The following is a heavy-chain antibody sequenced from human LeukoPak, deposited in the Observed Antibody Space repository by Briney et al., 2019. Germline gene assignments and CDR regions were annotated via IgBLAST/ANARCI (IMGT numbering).Heavy chain of an antibody. J-gene: IGHJ3*02. CDR1: GGSISSSSYY. D-gene: IGHD3-10*01. CDR3: ARDPRLSYGSGSPYPPGDAFDI. CDR2: IYYSGST. Sequence: SETLFLTCTVSGGSISSSSYYWGWIRQPPGKGLEWIGSIYYSGSTYYNPSLKSRVTISVDTSKNQFSLKLSSVTAADTAVYYCARDPRLSYGSGSPYPPGDAFDIWGQGTMVTVSS. V-gene: IGHV4-39*07.